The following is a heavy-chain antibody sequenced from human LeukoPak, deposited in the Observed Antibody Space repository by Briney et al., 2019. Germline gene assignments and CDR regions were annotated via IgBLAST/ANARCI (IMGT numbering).Heavy chain of an antibody. J-gene: IGHJ5*02. CDR1: GGSISSYY. V-gene: IGHV4-4*07. Sequence: PSETLSLTCTVSGGSISSYYWSWIRQPAGKGLEWIGRIYTSGSTNYNPSLKSRVTMSVDTSKNQFSLKLSSVTAADTAVYYCARDLNCGGDCFLDAGWLDPWGQGTLVTVSS. CDR3: ARDLNCGGDCFLDAGWLDP. D-gene: IGHD2-21*02. CDR2: IYTSGST.